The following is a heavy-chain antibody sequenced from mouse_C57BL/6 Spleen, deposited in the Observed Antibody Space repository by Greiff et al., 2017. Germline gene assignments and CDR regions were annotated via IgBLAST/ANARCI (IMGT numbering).Heavy chain of an antibody. CDR3: ARHISNYDGYFVAMDY. CDR1: GFTFSSYG. D-gene: IGHD2-3*01. Sequence: EVHLVESGGDLVKPGGSLKLSCAASGFTFSSYGMSWVRQTPDKRLEWVATISSGGSYTYYPDSVKGRFTISRDHAKNTLYLQMSSLKSEDTAMYYFARHISNYDGYFVAMDYWGQETSVTVSS. J-gene: IGHJ4*01. CDR2: ISSGGSYT. V-gene: IGHV5-6*01.